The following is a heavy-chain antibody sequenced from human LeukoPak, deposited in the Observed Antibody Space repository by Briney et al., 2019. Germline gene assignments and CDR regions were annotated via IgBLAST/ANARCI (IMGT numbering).Heavy chain of an antibody. V-gene: IGHV4-34*01. Sequence: SETLSLTCAVYGGSFSGYYWSWIRQPPGKGLEWIGEINHSGSTNYNPSLKSRVTISVDTSKNQFSLKLNFVTAADTAVYYCARVSYQEGVDYWGQGTLVIVSS. J-gene: IGHJ4*02. CDR2: INHSGST. CDR1: GGSFSGYY. CDR3: ARVSYQEGVDY. D-gene: IGHD2-2*01.